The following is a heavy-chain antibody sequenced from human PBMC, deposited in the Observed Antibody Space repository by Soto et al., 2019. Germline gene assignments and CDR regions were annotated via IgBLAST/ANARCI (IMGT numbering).Heavy chain of an antibody. CDR3: ARHVEAADGTGVWFEP. CDR2: IYPGDSDT. J-gene: IGHJ5*02. V-gene: IGHV5-51*01. D-gene: IGHD6-13*01. Sequence: PGESLKISCKGSGYSFTSYWIGWVRQMPGKGLEWMGIIYPGDSDTRYSPSFQGQVTISADKSISTAYLQWSSLKASDTAMYYCARHVEAADGTGVWFEPWGQGTLVTVSS. CDR1: GYSFTSYW.